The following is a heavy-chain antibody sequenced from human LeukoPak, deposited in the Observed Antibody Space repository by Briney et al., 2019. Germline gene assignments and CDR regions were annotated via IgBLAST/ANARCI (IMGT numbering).Heavy chain of an antibody. D-gene: IGHD1-20*01. Sequence: GGSLRLYCAASGFSFSDAWMSWVRQAPGKGLEWVGRIKSKIDGGTTDYAAPVKGRFTISRDDSKNTLYLQMNSLETEDTAVYYCTTGRNNWNDFFKYWGQGTLVTVSS. J-gene: IGHJ4*02. V-gene: IGHV3-15*01. CDR3: TTGRNNWNDFFKY. CDR2: IKSKIDGGTT. CDR1: GFSFSDAW.